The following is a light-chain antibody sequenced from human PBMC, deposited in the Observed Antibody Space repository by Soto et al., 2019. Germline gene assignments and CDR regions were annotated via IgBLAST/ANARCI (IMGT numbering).Light chain of an antibody. CDR3: QQSYSTPRT. J-gene: IGKJ1*01. V-gene: IGKV1-39*01. CDR2: AAS. Sequence: DIQMTQSHSSLSASVGARVTITSRASQSISSYLNWYQQKPGKAPKLLIYAASSLQSGVPSRFSGSGSGTDFTLTISSLQPEDFATYYCQQSYSTPRTFGQGTKVEIK. CDR1: QSISSY.